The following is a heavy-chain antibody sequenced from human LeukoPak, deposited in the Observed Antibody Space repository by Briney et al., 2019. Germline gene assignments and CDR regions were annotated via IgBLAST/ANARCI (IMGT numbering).Heavy chain of an antibody. CDR2: INHSGST. D-gene: IGHD3-22*01. J-gene: IGHJ4*02. Sequence: SETLSLTCAVYGGSFSGYYWSWIRQPPGKGLEWIGEINHSGSTNYNPSLKSRVTISVNTSKNQFSLKLSSVTAADTAVYYCARGSYYYDSSGYYYTTKYYFDYWGQGTLVTVSS. V-gene: IGHV4-34*01. CDR3: ARGSYYYDSSGYYYTTKYYFDY. CDR1: GGSFSGYY.